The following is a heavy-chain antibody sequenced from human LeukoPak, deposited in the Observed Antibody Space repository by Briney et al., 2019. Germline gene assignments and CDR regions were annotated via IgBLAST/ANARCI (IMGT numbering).Heavy chain of an antibody. Sequence: WASVKVSCKASGGTFSSYAISWVRRAPGQGLEWMGRIIPIFGTANYAQKFQGRVTITTDESTSTAYMELSSLRSEDTAVYYCARADITMVRGVYFDYWGQGTLVTVSS. CDR3: ARADITMVRGVYFDY. CDR1: GGTFSSYA. D-gene: IGHD3-10*01. V-gene: IGHV1-69*05. J-gene: IGHJ4*02. CDR2: IIPIFGTA.